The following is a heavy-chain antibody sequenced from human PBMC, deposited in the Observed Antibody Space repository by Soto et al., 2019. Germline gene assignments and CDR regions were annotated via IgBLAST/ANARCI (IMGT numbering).Heavy chain of an antibody. D-gene: IGHD2-15*01. CDR3: AREAKSAAASDAFDI. Sequence: SETLSLTCPVSGGSINSGNYFWSWIRQPPGKGLEWIGYIDYIGRAYYNPSLKSRVTTSVDTSKNQFSLRLSSVTVADTATYYCAREAKSAAASDAFDIWGQGTVVTVSS. J-gene: IGHJ3*02. CDR2: IDYIGRA. CDR1: GGSINSGNYF. V-gene: IGHV4-31*03.